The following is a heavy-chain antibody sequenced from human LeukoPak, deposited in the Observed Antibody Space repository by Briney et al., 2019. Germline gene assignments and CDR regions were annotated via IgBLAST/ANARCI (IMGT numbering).Heavy chain of an antibody. J-gene: IGHJ4*02. Sequence: PGGSLRLSCAAPGFTFSSYTMSWVRQAPGKGLEWVSAISGSGGSTYYADSVKGRFTISRDNSKNTLYLQMNSLRAEDTAVYYCAKDLPGYSSGWYADYWGQGTLVTVSS. V-gene: IGHV3-23*01. D-gene: IGHD6-19*01. CDR1: GFTFSSYT. CDR3: AKDLPGYSSGWYADY. CDR2: ISGSGGST.